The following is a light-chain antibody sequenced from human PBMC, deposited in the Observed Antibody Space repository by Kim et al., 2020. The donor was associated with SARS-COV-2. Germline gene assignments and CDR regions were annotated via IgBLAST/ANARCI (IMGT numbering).Light chain of an antibody. CDR2: EDD. Sequence: GKPITISCTRSSGSIDDNYVQWYQQRPGGVPIIVIYEDDQRPSGVSDRFSGSIDNSSNSASLTISGLKTEDEADYCCQSYNRSNVVFGGGTQLTVL. V-gene: IGLV6-57*03. J-gene: IGLJ2*01. CDR3: QSYNRSNVV. CDR1: SGSIDDNY.